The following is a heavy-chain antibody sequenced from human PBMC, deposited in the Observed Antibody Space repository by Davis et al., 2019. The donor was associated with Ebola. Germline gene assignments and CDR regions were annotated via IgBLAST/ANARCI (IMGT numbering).Heavy chain of an antibody. D-gene: IGHD1-26*01. V-gene: IGHV1-24*01. Sequence: AASVKVSCKVSGHTLSASSLHWVRQAPGRGLEWVGGLYHEDGETLYAQKYQGRVTVTEDTSTDTGYMELSGLRFEDTAVYYCAIGGAPVYWGQGTLVSVLS. CDR2: LYHEDGET. CDR1: GHTLSASS. CDR3: AIGGAPVY. J-gene: IGHJ4*02.